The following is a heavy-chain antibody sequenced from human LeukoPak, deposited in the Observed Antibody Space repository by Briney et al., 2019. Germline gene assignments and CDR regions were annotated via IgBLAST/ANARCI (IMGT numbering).Heavy chain of an antibody. CDR3: ARASVLAGGAFDI. J-gene: IGHJ3*02. D-gene: IGHD3-10*01. CDR1: GFTFSSYS. CDR2: ISSSSSYI. V-gene: IGHV3-21*01. Sequence: PGGSLRLSCAASGFTFSSYSMNWVRQAPGKGLEWVSSISSSSSYIYYADSVKGRFTISRDNAKNSLYLQMNSLRAEDTAVYYCARASVLAGGAFDIWGQGTMVTLSS.